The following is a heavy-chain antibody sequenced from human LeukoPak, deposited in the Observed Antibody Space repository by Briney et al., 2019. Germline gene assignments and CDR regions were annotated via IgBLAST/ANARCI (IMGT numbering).Heavy chain of an antibody. D-gene: IGHD2-2*01. CDR3: ARDRYCSSTSCETWFDP. Sequence: SQTLSLTCAISGDSVSSNSAAWNWIRQSPSRGLEWLGRTYYRSKWYNDYAVSVKSRITINPDTSKNQFSLQLNSVTPEDTAVYHCARDRYCSSTSCETWFDPWGQGTLVTVSS. V-gene: IGHV6-1*01. CDR1: GDSVSSNSAA. J-gene: IGHJ5*02. CDR2: TYYRSKWYN.